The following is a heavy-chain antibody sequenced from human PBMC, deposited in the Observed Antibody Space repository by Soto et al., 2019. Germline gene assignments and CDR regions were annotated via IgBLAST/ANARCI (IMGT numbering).Heavy chain of an antibody. J-gene: IGHJ4*02. CDR3: ARGLPYYDFWSGYYPFDY. D-gene: IGHD3-3*01. Sequence: SETLSLTCAVYGGSFSGYYWSWIRQPPGKGLEWIGEINHSGSTNYNPSLKSRVTISVDTSKNQFSLKLSSVTAADTAVYYCARGLPYYDFWSGYYPFDYWGQGTLVTVSS. CDR1: GGSFSGYY. V-gene: IGHV4-34*01. CDR2: INHSGST.